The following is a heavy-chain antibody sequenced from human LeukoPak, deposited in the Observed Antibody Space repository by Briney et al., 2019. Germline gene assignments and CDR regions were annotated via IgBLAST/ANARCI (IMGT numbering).Heavy chain of an antibody. CDR1: GFTFSSYE. CDR2: ISSSGSTI. D-gene: IGHD5-12*01. V-gene: IGHV3-48*03. Sequence: GGSLRLSCAPSGFTFSSYEMNWVRHAPGKGLEWVSYISSSGSTIYYADGVKGGFTISRDNAKNTLYLQMNSLRAEDTAVYYCAKGSGVATISYYYYMDVWGKGTTVTVSS. CDR3: AKGSGVATISYYYYMDV. J-gene: IGHJ6*03.